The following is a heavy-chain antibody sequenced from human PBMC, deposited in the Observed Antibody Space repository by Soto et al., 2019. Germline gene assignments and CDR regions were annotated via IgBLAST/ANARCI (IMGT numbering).Heavy chain of an antibody. J-gene: IGHJ5*02. D-gene: IGHD2-2*01. V-gene: IGHV1-24*01. Sequence: GASVKVSCKVSGYTLSEVAIHWVRQTPGQGLEWIGGFDPENDDTSYAQNFQGRVTLTEDTSTDTAYLELSGLRSEDTAIYYCTIAAYCSGATCYSGYSWFHPWGQGSMVTVYS. CDR1: GYTLSEVA. CDR3: TIAAYCSGATCYSGYSWFHP. CDR2: FDPENDDT.